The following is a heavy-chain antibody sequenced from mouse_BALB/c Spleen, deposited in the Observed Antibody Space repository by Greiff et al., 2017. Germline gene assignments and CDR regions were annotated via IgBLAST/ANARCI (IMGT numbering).Heavy chain of an antibody. CDR2: IWGGGST. D-gene: IGHD1-1*01. V-gene: IGHV2-6-4*01. Sequence: VKVVESGPGLVAPSQSLSITCTVSGFSLSRYSVHWVRQPPGKGLEWLGMIWGGGSTDYNSALKSRLSISKDNSKSQVFLKMNSLQTDDTAMYYCARNYYGSSYDWYFDVWGAGTTVTVSS. J-gene: IGHJ1*01. CDR1: GFSLSRYS. CDR3: ARNYYGSSYDWYFDV.